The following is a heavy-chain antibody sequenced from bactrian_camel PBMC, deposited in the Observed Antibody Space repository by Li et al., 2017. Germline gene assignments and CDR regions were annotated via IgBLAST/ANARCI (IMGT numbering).Heavy chain of an antibody. D-gene: IGHD1*01. CDR1: GLPLTFDNYA. CDR3: AASRGPGCRTWAEGDVAY. CDR2: ITWGGEYT. V-gene: IGHV3S60*01. J-gene: IGHJ4*01. Sequence: HVQLVESGGGLVQAGGSLRLSCIASGLPLTFDNYAMVWFRQAPGKERVGVSCITWGGEYTGYVDSVKGRFTISRDNAKNTLYLLMNSLKPEDTAMYYCAASRGPGCRTWAEGDVAYWSQGTQVTVS.